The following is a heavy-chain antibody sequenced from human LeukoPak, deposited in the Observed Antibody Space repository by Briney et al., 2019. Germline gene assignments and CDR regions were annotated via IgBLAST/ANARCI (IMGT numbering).Heavy chain of an antibody. CDR2: IKQDGSEK. J-gene: IGHJ3*02. D-gene: IGHD3-10*01. V-gene: IGHV3-7*04. Sequence: PGGSLRLSCAASGFTFSSYWMSWVRQAPGKGLEWVANIKQDGSEKYYVDSVKGRFTISRDNAKNSLYLQMNSLRAEDTAVYYCARSSPRVRGGIPRPTDAFDIWGQGTMVTVSS. CDR3: ARSSPRVRGGIPRPTDAFDI. CDR1: GFTFSSYW.